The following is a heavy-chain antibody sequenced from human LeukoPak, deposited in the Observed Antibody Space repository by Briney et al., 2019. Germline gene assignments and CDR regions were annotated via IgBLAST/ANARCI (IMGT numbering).Heavy chain of an antibody. J-gene: IGHJ4*02. CDR1: GFTFFSIG. D-gene: IGHD3-10*01. V-gene: IGHV3-23*01. CDR3: ARGNLWSYYFDY. CDR2: ISGSGGST. Sequence: GGSLRLSCAVSGFTFFSIGMGWVRQAPGKGLEWVSAISGSGGSTYYADSVKGRFTISRDNSKNTLYLQMNSLRAEDTAVYYCARGNLWSYYFDYWGQGTLVTVSS.